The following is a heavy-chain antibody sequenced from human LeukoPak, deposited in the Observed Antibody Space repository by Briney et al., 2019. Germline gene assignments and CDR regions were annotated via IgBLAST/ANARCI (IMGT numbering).Heavy chain of an antibody. D-gene: IGHD3-22*01. CDR1: GFTFSSYW. J-gene: IGHJ5*02. V-gene: IGHV3-74*01. CDR3: ARDLGQYYDTSDNWFHP. CDR2: INSDGSST. Sequence: PGGSLRLSCAASGFTFSSYWMHWVRQAPGKGLVWVSRINSDGSSTSYADSVKGRFTISRDNAKNTLNLQMNSLRAEDTAVYYCARDLGQYYDTSDNWFHPWGQGTLVTVSS.